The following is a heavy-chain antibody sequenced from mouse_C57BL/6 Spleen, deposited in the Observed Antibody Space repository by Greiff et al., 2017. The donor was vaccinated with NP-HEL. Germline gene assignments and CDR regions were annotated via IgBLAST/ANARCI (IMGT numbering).Heavy chain of an antibody. CDR1: GYTFTSYW. CDR2: IHPNSGST. J-gene: IGHJ3*01. Sequence: QVHVKQPGAELVKPGASVKLSCKASGYTFTSYWMHWVKQRPGQGLEWIGMIHPNSGSTNYNEKFKSKATLTVDKSSSTAYMQLSSLTSEDSAVYYCANLPSWFAYWGQGTLVTVSA. V-gene: IGHV1-64*01. CDR3: ANLPSWFAY.